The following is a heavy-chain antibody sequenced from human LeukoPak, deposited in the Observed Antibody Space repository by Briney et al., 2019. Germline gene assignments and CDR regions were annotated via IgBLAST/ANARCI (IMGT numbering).Heavy chain of an antibody. V-gene: IGHV3-74*01. CDR2: INDDGSTI. D-gene: IGHD3-10*01. J-gene: IGHJ4*02. CDR1: GFTFSDSG. CDR3: ANWFEIYY. Sequence: PGGSLRLSCAASGFTFSDSGMHWVRQVPGKGLVWVSRINDDGSTINYADSVKGRFTISRDNAKNTVYLQMNSLRAEDSAVYYCANWFEIYYWGQGTLVTVAS.